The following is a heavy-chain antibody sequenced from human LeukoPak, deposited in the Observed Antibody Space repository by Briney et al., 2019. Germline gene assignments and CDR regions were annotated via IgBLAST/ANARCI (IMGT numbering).Heavy chain of an antibody. J-gene: IGHJ4*02. V-gene: IGHV3-33*01. Sequence: PGRSLRLSCAASGSVFRSYGMHWVRQAPGKGLEWVAVIWYDGSNDKYADSAKGRFTISRDNSKNILYLQMNSLRVEDTAVYYCASSNAWGQGTLVTVSS. D-gene: IGHD3-16*01. CDR1: GSVFRSYG. CDR3: ASSNA. CDR2: IWYDGSND.